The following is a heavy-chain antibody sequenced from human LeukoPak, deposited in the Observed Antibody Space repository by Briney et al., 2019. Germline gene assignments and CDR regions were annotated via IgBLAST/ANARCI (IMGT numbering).Heavy chain of an antibody. CDR3: ARDAVDTANAV. Sequence: PGGSLRLSCAASGFTFSNYNFYWVRQAPGKGLEWVSSISSTSSYIYYADSVKGRFTISRDNAKNSLYLQMNSLRAEDTAVYYCARDAVDTANAVWGQGTTVTVSS. CDR1: GFTFSNYN. V-gene: IGHV3-21*06. D-gene: IGHD5-18*01. CDR2: ISSTSSYI. J-gene: IGHJ6*02.